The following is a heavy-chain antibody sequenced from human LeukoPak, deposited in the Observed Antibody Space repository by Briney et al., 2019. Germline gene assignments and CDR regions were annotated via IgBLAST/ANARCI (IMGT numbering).Heavy chain of an antibody. CDR3: ARAGGLGIQNYYYYTHV. CDR1: GFTFSSYW. Sequence: GGSLRLSCAASGFTFSSYWMHWVRQAPGKGLVWVSRINSDGSSTSYADSVKGRFTISRDNAKNTLYLQMNSLRAEDTAVYYCARAGGLGIQNYYYYTHVWGKGTTVTVSS. D-gene: IGHD7-27*01. CDR2: INSDGSST. J-gene: IGHJ6*03. V-gene: IGHV3-74*01.